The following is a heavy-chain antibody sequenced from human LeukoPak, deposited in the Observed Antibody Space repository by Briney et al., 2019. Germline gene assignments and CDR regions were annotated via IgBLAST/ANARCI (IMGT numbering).Heavy chain of an antibody. V-gene: IGHV3-33*01. CDR2: IWYDGSNK. D-gene: IGHD2-21*02. Sequence: PGRSLRLSCAASGFTFSSYGMHWVRQAPGKGLEWVAVIWYDGSNKYYADSVKGRFTISRDNSKNSLYLQMNSLRAEDTAVYYCAREASTGIGDYYFYNMDVWGQGTTVTVSS. J-gene: IGHJ6*02. CDR1: GFTFSSYG. CDR3: AREASTGIGDYYFYNMDV.